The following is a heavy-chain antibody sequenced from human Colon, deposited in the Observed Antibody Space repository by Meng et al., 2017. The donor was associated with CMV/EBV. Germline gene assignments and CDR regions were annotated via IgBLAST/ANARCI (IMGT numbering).Heavy chain of an antibody. D-gene: IGHD6-25*01. Sequence: QVQLQESGPVLVKSSGTLFLTCAVSGDSISSSNWWTWVRQPPGKGLEGSGEIYHTGRTNYSPSLKSRVTISVDKSKNQFSLKLSSVTAADTAVYYCASCIAAIWFDPWGQGTLVTVSS. CDR3: ASCIAAIWFDP. CDR1: GDSISSSNW. J-gene: IGHJ5*02. CDR2: IYHTGRT. V-gene: IGHV4-4*02.